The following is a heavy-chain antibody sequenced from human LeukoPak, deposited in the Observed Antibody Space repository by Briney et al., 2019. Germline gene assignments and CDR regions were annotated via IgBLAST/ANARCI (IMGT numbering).Heavy chain of an antibody. J-gene: IGHJ6*03. CDR1: GGSISSYY. Sequence: PSETLSLTCTVSGGSISSYYWSWIRQPPGKGLEWIGYIYYSGSTNDNPSLKSRVTISVDTSKNQFSLKLSSVSAADTAVYYCATTTVTTHYYYYMDVWGKGTTVTVSS. CDR2: IYYSGST. V-gene: IGHV4-59*01. CDR3: ATTTVTTHYYYYMDV. D-gene: IGHD4-17*01.